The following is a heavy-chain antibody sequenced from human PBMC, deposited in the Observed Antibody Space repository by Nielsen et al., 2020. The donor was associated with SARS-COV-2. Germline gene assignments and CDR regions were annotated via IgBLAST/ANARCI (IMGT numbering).Heavy chain of an antibody. J-gene: IGHJ4*02. V-gene: IGHV4-31*03. CDR1: GGSVSNGGYY. Sequence: SETLSLTCTVSGGSVSNGGYYWNWIRHLPGKGLEWIGYIYYIGGTYYNPSLKSRVNISLDTSKNQFSLQLNSVTAADTAVYFCARETATGFLGTVDSWGQGVLVTVSS. CDR3: ARETATGFLGTVDS. D-gene: IGHD2-21*02. CDR2: IYYIGGT.